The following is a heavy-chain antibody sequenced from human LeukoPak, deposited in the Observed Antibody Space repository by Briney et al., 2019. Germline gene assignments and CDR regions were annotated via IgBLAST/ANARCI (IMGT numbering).Heavy chain of an antibody. V-gene: IGHV4-34*01. J-gene: IGHJ4*02. Sequence: SETLSLTCAVYGGSFIPYYWSWIRQPPGKGLEWIGEINHSGSTNYNPSLKSRVTISVDTSKNQFSLKLSSVTAADTAVYYCARGGFYCGGDCYVDYWGQGTLVTASS. CDR1: GGSFIPYY. D-gene: IGHD2-21*02. CDR2: INHSGST. CDR3: ARGGFYCGGDCYVDY.